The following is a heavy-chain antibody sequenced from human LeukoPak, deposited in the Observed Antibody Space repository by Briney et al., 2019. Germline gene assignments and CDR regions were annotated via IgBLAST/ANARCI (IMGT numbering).Heavy chain of an antibody. CDR3: ARYDSSGYYVGAFDI. CDR2: ISSSGSTI. CDR1: GFTFSDYY. D-gene: IGHD3-22*01. V-gene: IGHV3-11*04. J-gene: IGHJ3*02. Sequence: GGSLRLSCAASGFTFSDYYMSWIRQAPGKGLEWVSYISSSGSTIYYTDSVKGRFTISRDNAKNSLYLQMNRLRAEDTAVYYCARYDSSGYYVGAFDIWGQGTMVTVSS.